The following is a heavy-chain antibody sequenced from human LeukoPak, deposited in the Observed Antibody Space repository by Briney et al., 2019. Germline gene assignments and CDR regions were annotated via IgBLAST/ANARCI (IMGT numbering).Heavy chain of an antibody. Sequence: SQTLSLTCAISGDSFASNSAAWNWIRQSPSRGLEWLGRTYYRSKWYNDYAVSVKSRININPDTSKNQFSLQLNSVTPEDTAMYYCARDIYRKIDYWSQGTLVTVSS. J-gene: IGHJ4*02. CDR3: ARDIYRKIDY. D-gene: IGHD5-18*01. CDR2: TYYRSKWYN. CDR1: GDSFASNSAA. V-gene: IGHV6-1*01.